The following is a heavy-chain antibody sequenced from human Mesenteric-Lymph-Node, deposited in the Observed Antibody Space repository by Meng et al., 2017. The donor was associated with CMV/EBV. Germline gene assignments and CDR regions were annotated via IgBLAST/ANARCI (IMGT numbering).Heavy chain of an antibody. CDR2: ISDSSGYK. CDR1: GFSFSSYS. D-gene: IGHD3-3*01. J-gene: IGHJ4*02. Sequence: ESLKISCAASGFSFSSYSMNWVRQAPGKGLEWVSLISDSSGYKYYADSVKGRFTISRDNAKNSLYLQMNSLRAEDTAVYYCARDREIFGVVVWGQGTLVTVSS. CDR3: ARDREIFGVVV. V-gene: IGHV3-21*01.